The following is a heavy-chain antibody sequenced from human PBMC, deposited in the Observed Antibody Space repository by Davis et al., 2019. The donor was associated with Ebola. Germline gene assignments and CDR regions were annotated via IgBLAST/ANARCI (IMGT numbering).Heavy chain of an antibody. CDR1: GFTFSSYG. V-gene: IGHV3-30*18. D-gene: IGHD5-18*01. CDR3: AQEATWIQLWLLGY. Sequence: PGSPLKISCAASGFTFSSYGMHWVRQAPGKGLEWVAVISYDGSNKYYADSVKGRFTISRDNSKNTLYLQMNSLRAEDTAVYYCAQEATWIQLWLLGYWGQGTLVTVSS. J-gene: IGHJ4*02. CDR2: ISYDGSNK.